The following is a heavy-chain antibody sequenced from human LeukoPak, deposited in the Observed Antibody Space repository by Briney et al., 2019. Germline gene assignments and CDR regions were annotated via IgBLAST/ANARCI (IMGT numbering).Heavy chain of an antibody. V-gene: IGHV1-2*02. CDR1: GYTFTNYG. D-gene: IGHD4-11*01. Sequence: ASVTVSCKASGYTFTNYGISWVRRAPGQGLEWMGWINPNRGGTIYAEKFLGRVTMTRDTSISTVYMEVNTLKSDDTAVYYCARAGTTITRGNWFDPWGQGTLVTVSS. CDR3: ARAGTTITRGNWFDP. CDR2: INPNRGGT. J-gene: IGHJ5*02.